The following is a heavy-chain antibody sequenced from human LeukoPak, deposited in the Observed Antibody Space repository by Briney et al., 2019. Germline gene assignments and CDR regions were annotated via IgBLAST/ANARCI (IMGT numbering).Heavy chain of an antibody. Sequence: SETLSLTCAVYGGSFSGYYWSWIRQPPGKGLEWIGEINHSGSTNYNPSLKSRVTISVDTSKNQFSLKLSSVTAADTAVYFCARDLLHRGYAFDSWGQGTMVIVSS. J-gene: IGHJ3*02. CDR3: ARDLLHRGYAFDS. V-gene: IGHV4-34*01. CDR1: GGSFSGYY. D-gene: IGHD5-12*01. CDR2: INHSGST.